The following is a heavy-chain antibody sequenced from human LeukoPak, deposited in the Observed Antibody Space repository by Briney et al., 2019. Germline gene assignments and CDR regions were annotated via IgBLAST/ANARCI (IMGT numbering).Heavy chain of an antibody. CDR2: ISAYNGNT. J-gene: IGHJ5*02. V-gene: IGHV1-18*01. Sequence: GASVKVSCKGSGYTFTSYGISWVRQAPGQGLEWMGWISAYNGNTNYAQKLQGRVTMTTDTSTSTAYMELRSLRSDDTAVYYCARDQADYGDTNWFDPWGQGTLVTVSS. CDR1: GYTFTSYG. D-gene: IGHD4-17*01. CDR3: ARDQADYGDTNWFDP.